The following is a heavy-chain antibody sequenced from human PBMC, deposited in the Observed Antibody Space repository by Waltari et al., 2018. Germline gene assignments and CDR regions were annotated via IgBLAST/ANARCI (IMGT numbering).Heavy chain of an antibody. D-gene: IGHD6-13*01. CDR3: ARPGIAAAGTLDY. V-gene: IGHV3-33*01. Sequence: QVQLVESGGGVVQPGRSLSLSCAASGFTFSSYGLPWVRRAPGKGLEWVAVIWYDGSNKYYADSVKGRFTISRDNSKNTLYLQMNSLRAEDTAVYYCARPGIAAAGTLDYWGQGTLVTVSS. CDR1: GFTFSSYG. J-gene: IGHJ4*02. CDR2: IWYDGSNK.